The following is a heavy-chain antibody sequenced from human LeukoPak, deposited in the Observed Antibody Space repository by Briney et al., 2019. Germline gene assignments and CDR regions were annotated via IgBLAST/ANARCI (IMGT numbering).Heavy chain of an antibody. D-gene: IGHD2-15*01. Sequence: GASVKVSCKASGYTFTSYGIIWVRQAPGQGLEWMGWISAYNGNTNYAQKLQGRVTITTDTYTSTAYMELRSLRSDDTAVYYCARDPGIKVVAATRLDYWGQGTLVTVSS. CDR3: ARDPGIKVVAATRLDY. J-gene: IGHJ4*02. CDR2: ISAYNGNT. V-gene: IGHV1-18*01. CDR1: GYTFTSYG.